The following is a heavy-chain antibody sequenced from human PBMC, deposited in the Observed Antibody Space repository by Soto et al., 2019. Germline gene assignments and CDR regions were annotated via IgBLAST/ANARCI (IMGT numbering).Heavy chain of an antibody. CDR3: ARGRNPGDILTGYYLYYFDY. CDR1: GGSFSGYY. D-gene: IGHD3-9*01. V-gene: IGHV4-34*01. J-gene: IGHJ4*02. CDR2: INHRGST. Sequence: SETLSLTCAVYGGSFSGYYWSWIRQPPGKGLEWIGEINHRGSTNYNPSLKSRVTISVDTSKNQFSLKLSSVTAADTAVYYCARGRNPGDILTGYYLYYFDYWGQGTLVT.